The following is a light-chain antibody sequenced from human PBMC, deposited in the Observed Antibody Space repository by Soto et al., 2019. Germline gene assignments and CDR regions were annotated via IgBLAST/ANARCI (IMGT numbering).Light chain of an antibody. V-gene: IGKV3-20*01. Sequence: EIVLTQSPGTLSLSPGERATLSCRASQSVSSSYLAWYQQKPGQAPRLLIYGASSRATGIPDRFSGSGSGTEFTLTISRLEPEDFAVYYCQQRWTFGQGTKVEIK. CDR2: GAS. J-gene: IGKJ1*01. CDR3: QQRWT. CDR1: QSVSSSY.